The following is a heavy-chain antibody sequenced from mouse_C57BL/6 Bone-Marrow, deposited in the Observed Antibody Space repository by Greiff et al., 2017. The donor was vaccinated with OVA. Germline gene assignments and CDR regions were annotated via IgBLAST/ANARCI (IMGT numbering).Heavy chain of an antibody. CDR2: IDPSDSYT. Sequence: QVQLKQPGAELVKPGASVKLSCKASGYTFTSYWMQWVKQRPGQGLEWIGEIDPSDSYTNYNQKFKGKATLTVDTSSSTAYMQLSSLTSEDSAVYYCARGWALDYWGQGTTLTVSS. CDR1: GYTFTSYW. V-gene: IGHV1-50*01. D-gene: IGHD3-3*01. CDR3: ARGWALDY. J-gene: IGHJ2*01.